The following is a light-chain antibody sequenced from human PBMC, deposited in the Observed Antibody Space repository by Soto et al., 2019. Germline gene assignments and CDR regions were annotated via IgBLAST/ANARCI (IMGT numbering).Light chain of an antibody. Sequence: IQMTQSPSSLSASVGDRVTITCQASQDISKNLNWYQQKPGKAPKLLIYDASSLQKGVPSRFSGSGSATHFTFTISSMPPEDIATYYCQQYDNLLPITFGQGTRLEIK. CDR1: QDISKN. V-gene: IGKV1-33*01. CDR2: DAS. J-gene: IGKJ5*01. CDR3: QQYDNLLPIT.